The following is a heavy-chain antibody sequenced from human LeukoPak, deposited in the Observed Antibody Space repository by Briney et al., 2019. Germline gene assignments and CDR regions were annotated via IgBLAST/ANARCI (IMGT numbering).Heavy chain of an antibody. V-gene: IGHV3-21*01. CDR2: ISSSSSYI. D-gene: IGHD2-15*01. CDR1: GFTFSSYS. Sequence: GGSLRLSCAASGFTFSSYSMNWVRQAPGKGLEWVSSISSSSSYIYYADSVKGRFTISRDNAKNSLYLQMNSLRAEDTAVYYCARGKDRIYYYYGMDVWGQGTTVTVSS. CDR3: ARGKDRIYYYYGMDV. J-gene: IGHJ6*02.